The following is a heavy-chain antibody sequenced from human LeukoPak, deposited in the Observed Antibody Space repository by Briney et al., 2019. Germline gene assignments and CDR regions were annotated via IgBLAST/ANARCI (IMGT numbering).Heavy chain of an antibody. V-gene: IGHV3-48*01. J-gene: IGHJ5*02. CDR2: ISRSITTI. CDR3: ARDDCSASSCQKHQNWFDP. Sequence: GGSLRLSCVASGFTFSTYGMNWVRQAPGKGLEWVSYISRSITTIYYADSVKGRFTISRDNAENSLYLQMNGLRAEDTAVYYCARDDCSASSCQKHQNWFDPWGQGTLVTVPS. D-gene: IGHD2-2*01. CDR1: GFTFSTYG.